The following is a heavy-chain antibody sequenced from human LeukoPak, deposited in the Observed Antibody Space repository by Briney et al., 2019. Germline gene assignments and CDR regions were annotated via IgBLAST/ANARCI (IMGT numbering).Heavy chain of an antibody. CDR1: GFTFSSYYW. V-gene: IGHV3-74*01. CDR2: IKSDEITT. Sequence: GGSLRLSCAASGFTFSSYYWMHWVRPAPGKGLVWVSRIKSDEITTNYADSVKGRFTISRDNAKNTLYLQMNSLRAEDTAVYYCARGAWTAYYFDYWGQGTLVTVSS. D-gene: IGHD3/OR15-3a*01. CDR3: ARGAWTAYYFDY. J-gene: IGHJ4*02.